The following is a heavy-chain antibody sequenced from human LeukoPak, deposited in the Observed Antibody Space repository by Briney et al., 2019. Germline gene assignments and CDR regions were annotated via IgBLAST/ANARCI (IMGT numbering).Heavy chain of an antibody. Sequence: GGSLRLSCAASGFTFSSYAMSWVRQAPGKGLEWVSAISGSGGSTYYADSVKGRFTISRDNAKNSLYLQMNRLRAEDTAVYYCARGEYYYDSSGPEDMDVWGQGTTVTVSS. V-gene: IGHV3-23*01. J-gene: IGHJ6*02. CDR1: GFTFSSYA. CDR3: ARGEYYYDSSGPEDMDV. CDR2: ISGSGGST. D-gene: IGHD3-22*01.